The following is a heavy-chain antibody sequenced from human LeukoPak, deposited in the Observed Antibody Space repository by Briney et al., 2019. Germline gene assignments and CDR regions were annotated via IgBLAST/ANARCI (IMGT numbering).Heavy chain of an antibody. Sequence: ASVKGSCKASRDTFTSYGLSWVRQAPGQELEWLGWINPKSGGTNYAQKFQGGVTMTRDTSISTAYMELSRLRSVDTAVYYCERGAALVRGVAKYYYYYYMDVWGKGTTVTISS. J-gene: IGHJ6*03. V-gene: IGHV1-2*02. CDR3: ERGAALVRGVAKYYYYYYMDV. CDR1: RDTFTSYG. D-gene: IGHD3-10*01. CDR2: INPKSGGT.